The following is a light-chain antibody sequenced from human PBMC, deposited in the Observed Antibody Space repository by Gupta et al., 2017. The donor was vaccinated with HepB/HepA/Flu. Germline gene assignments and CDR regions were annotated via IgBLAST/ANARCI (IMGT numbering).Light chain of an antibody. Sequence: SYVVAQSPSVSVAPGKPAPITCGGDQIGSKSVHWYLQKAGQAPVLVVYGDSGRPSGIPDRFSGSNSGNTATLTISRVEAGDEAAYYCQVWDTNTAHVIFGGGTKLTVL. CDR3: QVWDTNTAHVI. V-gene: IGLV3-21*03. CDR2: GDS. J-gene: IGLJ2*01. CDR1: QIGSKS.